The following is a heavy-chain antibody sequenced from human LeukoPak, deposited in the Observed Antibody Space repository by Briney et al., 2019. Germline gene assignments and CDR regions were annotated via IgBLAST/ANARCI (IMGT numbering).Heavy chain of an antibody. CDR2: IKSDGSST. Sequence: PGGSLRLSCAASGFTFSIYWMHWVRQAPGKGLVWVSRIKSDGSSTRYADSVKGRFTISRDNAKNTLYLQMNSLRAEDTAVYYCARSSGYYHDAFDIWGQGTMVTVSS. CDR3: ARSSGYYHDAFDI. CDR1: GFTFSIYW. V-gene: IGHV3-74*01. J-gene: IGHJ3*02. D-gene: IGHD3-22*01.